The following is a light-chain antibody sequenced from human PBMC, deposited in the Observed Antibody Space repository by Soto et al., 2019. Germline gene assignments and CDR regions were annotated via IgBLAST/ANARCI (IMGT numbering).Light chain of an antibody. CDR3: NSYTTSNTFV. J-gene: IGLJ1*01. CDR2: EVI. V-gene: IGLV2-14*03. CDR1: SSDIGAHNF. Sequence: QSVLAQPASVSGSPGQAITVSCSGTSSDIGAHNFVSWYQQHPGKAPKLIIYEVINRPSGVSDRFSGSKSGNTASLTISGLQSEGEADYYCNSYTTSNTFVFGSGTKVTVL.